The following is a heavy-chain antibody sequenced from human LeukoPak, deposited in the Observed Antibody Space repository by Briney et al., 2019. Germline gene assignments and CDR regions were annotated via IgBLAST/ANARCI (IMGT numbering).Heavy chain of an antibody. D-gene: IGHD1-26*01. CDR3: ARDGEWELYNWFDP. CDR2: TYYRSKWYN. J-gene: IGHJ5*02. Sequence: SQTLSLTCAISGDSVSSNSAAWNWIRQSPSRGLEWVGRTYYRSKWYNDYAVSVKSRITINPDTSKNQFSLQLNSVTPEDTAVYYCARDGEWELYNWFDPWGQGTLVTVSS. V-gene: IGHV6-1*01. CDR1: GDSVSSNSAA.